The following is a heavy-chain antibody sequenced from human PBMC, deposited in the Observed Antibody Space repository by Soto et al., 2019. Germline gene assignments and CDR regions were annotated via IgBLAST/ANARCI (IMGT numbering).Heavy chain of an antibody. D-gene: IGHD3-3*01. V-gene: IGHV1-8*01. CDR1: GYTFTSYD. CDR3: ASGDYDFWSAYYVRGGFMDV. Sequence: ASVKVSCKASGYTFTSYDINWVRQATGQGLEWMGWMNPHSGSTGFARKFQGRVTMTRNSSINTAYMELSNLRSEDTAVYYCASGDYDFWSAYYVRGGFMDVWGKGTTVTVSS. J-gene: IGHJ6*03. CDR2: MNPHSGST.